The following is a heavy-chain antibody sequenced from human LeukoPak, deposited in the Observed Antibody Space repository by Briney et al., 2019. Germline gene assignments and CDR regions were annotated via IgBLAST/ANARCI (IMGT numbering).Heavy chain of an antibody. Sequence: SETLSLTCTVSGGSISSYYWSWIRQPPGKGLEWIGYIYYSGSTNYNPSLKSRVTMSIDTSTNQLSLKLSSVTAADTAVYYCARDSGTTGEVKFDPWGQGTLVTVPS. J-gene: IGHJ5*02. D-gene: IGHD3-10*01. CDR1: GGSISSYY. V-gene: IGHV4-59*12. CDR2: IYYSGST. CDR3: ARDSGTTGEVKFDP.